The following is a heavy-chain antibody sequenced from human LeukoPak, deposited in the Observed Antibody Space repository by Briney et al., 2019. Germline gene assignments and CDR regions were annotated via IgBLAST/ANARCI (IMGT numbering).Heavy chain of an antibody. CDR3: ARGWFDA. J-gene: IGHJ5*02. CDR1: GFTFDDYA. CDR2: IDRTGAII. V-gene: IGHV3-48*03. Sequence: PGGSLRLSCAVSGFTFDDYAMHWVRQAPGKGLEWLSYIDRTGAIIHDADSAKGRFTISRDNAKNSLYLQLSSLRVEDTAFYYCARGWFDAWGRGTLVTVSS.